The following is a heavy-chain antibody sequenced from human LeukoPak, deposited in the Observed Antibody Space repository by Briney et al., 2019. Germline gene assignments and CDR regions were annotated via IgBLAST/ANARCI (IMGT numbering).Heavy chain of an antibody. Sequence: SVTVSYKASGGTFNNYAISWVRQAPAQGLEWMGGIIPIFGTANYAQKCQGRVTIPADESTSTGYMELSSLRSEDAAVYYCARDRTGAGDFDYWGQGTLVTVSS. CDR2: IIPIFGTA. D-gene: IGHD1-14*01. V-gene: IGHV1-69*01. J-gene: IGHJ4*02. CDR1: GGTFNNYA. CDR3: ARDRTGAGDFDY.